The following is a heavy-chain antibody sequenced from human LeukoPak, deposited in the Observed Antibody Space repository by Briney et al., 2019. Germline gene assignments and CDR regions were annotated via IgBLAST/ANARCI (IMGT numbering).Heavy chain of an antibody. D-gene: IGHD3-22*01. CDR2: ISGSGGST. V-gene: IGHV3-23*01. CDR1: GFTFSSYA. Sequence: QPGGSLRLSCAASGFTFSSYAMSWVRQAPGKGLEWVSAISGSGGSTYYADSVKGRFTISRDNSKNTLYLQMNSLRAEDTAVYYCAKDREIVRRYYYDSSGYSLFDYWGQGTLVTVSS. CDR3: AKDREIVRRYYYDSSGYSLFDY. J-gene: IGHJ4*02.